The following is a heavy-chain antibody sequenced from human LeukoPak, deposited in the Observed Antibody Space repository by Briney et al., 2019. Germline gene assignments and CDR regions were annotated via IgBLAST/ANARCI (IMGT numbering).Heavy chain of an antibody. CDR3: VRDFFSEVTYRGELAYFEH. J-gene: IGHJ4*02. D-gene: IGHD3-10*01. CDR2: INPKSGVT. CDR1: GYTFTDYS. Sequence: PGASVKVSCKASGYTFTDYSIHWVRQAPGQGLEWMGWINPKSGVTRSAQTFQGRVTMTTDTSISTVYMELSRLRSDDTAIYFCVRDFFSEVTYRGELAYFEHWGQGALVTVSS. V-gene: IGHV1-2*02.